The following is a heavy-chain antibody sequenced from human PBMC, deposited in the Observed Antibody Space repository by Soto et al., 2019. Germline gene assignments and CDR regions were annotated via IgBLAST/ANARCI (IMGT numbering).Heavy chain of an antibody. CDR1: GFTFSSYS. CDR3: ARVLPGYSSSWYNWFDP. CDR2: ISSSSSYI. Sequence: GGSLRLSCAASGFTFSSYSMNWVRQAPGKGLEWVSSISSSSSYIYYADSVKGRFTISRDNAKNSLYLQMNSLRAEDTAVYYCARVLPGYSSSWYNWFDPWGQGTLVTVSS. V-gene: IGHV3-21*01. J-gene: IGHJ5*02. D-gene: IGHD6-13*01.